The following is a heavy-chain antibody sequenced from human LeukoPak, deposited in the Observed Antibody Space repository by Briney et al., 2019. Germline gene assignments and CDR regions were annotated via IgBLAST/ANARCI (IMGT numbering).Heavy chain of an antibody. J-gene: IGHJ4*02. Sequence: GGSLRLSCAASGFTFSSYAMSWVRQAPGKGLEWVSAISGSGGSTYYADSVKGRFTISRDNSKNTLYLQMNSLRAEDTAVYYCAPWGVVVVVPAAVPNLFDYWGQGTLVTVSS. CDR2: ISGSGGST. CDR1: GFTFSSYA. CDR3: APWGVVVVVPAAVPNLFDY. V-gene: IGHV3-23*01. D-gene: IGHD2-2*01.